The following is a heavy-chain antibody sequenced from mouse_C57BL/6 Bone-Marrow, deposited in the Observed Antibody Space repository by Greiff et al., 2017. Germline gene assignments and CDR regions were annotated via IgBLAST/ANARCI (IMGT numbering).Heavy chain of an antibody. Sequence: QVQLKQSGAELAKPGASVKLSCKASGYTFTSYWMHWVKQRPGQGLEWIGYINPSSGYTKYNQKFKGKATLTADKSSSTAYMQLSSLAYEDSAVYYCARKGYYGSSYGYCDVGGTGTTVTVSS. J-gene: IGHJ1*03. CDR2: INPSSGYT. CDR1: GYTFTSYW. V-gene: IGHV1-7*01. CDR3: ARKGYYGSSYGYCDV. D-gene: IGHD1-1*01.